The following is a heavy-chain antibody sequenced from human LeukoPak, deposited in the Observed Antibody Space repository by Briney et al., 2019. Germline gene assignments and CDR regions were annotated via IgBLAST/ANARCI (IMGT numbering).Heavy chain of an antibody. Sequence: ASVKVSCKVAGYTLTELSMHWVRQAPGKGLEWMGGFDPEDGETIYAQKFQGRVTMPEDTSTDTAYMELSSLRSEDTAVYYCAARQLWSSQYYFDYWGQGTLVTVSS. V-gene: IGHV1-24*01. CDR2: FDPEDGET. J-gene: IGHJ4*02. CDR3: AARQLWSSQYYFDY. CDR1: GYTLTELS. D-gene: IGHD5-18*01.